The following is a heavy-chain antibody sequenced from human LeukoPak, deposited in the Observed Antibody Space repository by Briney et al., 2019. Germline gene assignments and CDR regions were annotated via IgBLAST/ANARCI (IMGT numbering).Heavy chain of an antibody. D-gene: IGHD5-24*01. J-gene: IGHJ4*02. CDR1: RFTFSSYS. V-gene: IGHV3-21*01. Sequence: GGSLRLSCAASRFTFSSYSMNWVRQAPGKGLEWVSSISSSSSYIYYADSVKGRFTISRDNAKNSLYLQMNSLRAEDTAVYYCARARWMATAVVYWGQGTLVTVSS. CDR3: ARARWMATAVVY. CDR2: ISSSSSYI.